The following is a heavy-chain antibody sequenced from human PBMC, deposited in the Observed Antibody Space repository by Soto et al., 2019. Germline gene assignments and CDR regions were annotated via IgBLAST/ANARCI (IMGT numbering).Heavy chain of an antibody. CDR2: MNPNSGNT. CDR3: ARSFFYLVPEYSGYDLAYYYYYMDV. Sequence: GASVEVCWKACGYAIASCERKCVRQATGQRAEWVGWMNPNSGNTGYAQKFQGRVTMTRNTSISTAYMELSSLRSEDTAVYYCARSFFYLVPEYSGYDLAYYYYYMDVWGKGTTVTVSS. V-gene: IGHV1-8*01. J-gene: IGHJ6*03. CDR1: GYAIASCE. D-gene: IGHD5-12*01.